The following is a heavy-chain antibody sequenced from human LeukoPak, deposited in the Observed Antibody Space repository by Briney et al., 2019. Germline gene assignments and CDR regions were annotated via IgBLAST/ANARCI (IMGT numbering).Heavy chain of an antibody. V-gene: IGHV1-69*05. Sequence: ASVKVSCKASGGTFGSYAISWVRQAPGQGLEWMGGIIPIFGTANYAQKFQGRVTITTDESTSTAYMELSSLRSEDTAVYYCARDGYYDSSGGDYWGQGTLVTVSS. CDR3: ARDGYYDSSGGDY. D-gene: IGHD3-22*01. CDR1: GGTFGSYA. CDR2: IIPIFGTA. J-gene: IGHJ4*02.